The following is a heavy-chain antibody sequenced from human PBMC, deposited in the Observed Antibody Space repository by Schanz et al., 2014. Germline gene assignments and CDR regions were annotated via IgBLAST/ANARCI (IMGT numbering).Heavy chain of an antibody. D-gene: IGHD2-2*01. CDR1: GGTFSSDT. J-gene: IGHJ3*02. V-gene: IGHV1-69*02. CDR2: IVPILDVG. Sequence: QVQLVQSGAEVKKPGSSVKVSCKASGGTFSSDTFSWVRQAPGQGLEWMGRIVPILDVGNYAQQFQGRVTFTADKSTSTAYMELSSLRYEDTALYYCARGTMPGTFDIWGQGTMXTVSS. CDR3: ARGTMPGTFDI.